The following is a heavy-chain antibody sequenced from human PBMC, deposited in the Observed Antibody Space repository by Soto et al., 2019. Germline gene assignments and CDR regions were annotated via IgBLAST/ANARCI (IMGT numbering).Heavy chain of an antibody. Sequence: QLQLQESGPGLVKPSETLSLTCTVSGGSISSSSYYWGWIRQPPGKGLEWIGSIYYSGSTYYNPSLKSRVTISVDTSKNQFSLKLSSVTAADTAVYYCARPGYCTNGVCLGVDPWGQGTLVTVSS. CDR2: IYYSGST. CDR3: ARPGYCTNGVCLGVDP. CDR1: GGSISSSSYY. D-gene: IGHD2-8*01. J-gene: IGHJ5*02. V-gene: IGHV4-39*01.